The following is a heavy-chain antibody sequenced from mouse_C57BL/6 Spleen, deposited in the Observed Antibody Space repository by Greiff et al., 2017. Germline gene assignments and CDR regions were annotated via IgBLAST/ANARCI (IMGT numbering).Heavy chain of an antibody. CDR3: ARLGVSYLYFEV. V-gene: IGHV5-4*03. CDR1: GFTFSSYA. J-gene: IGHJ1*03. D-gene: IGHD3-3*01. CDR2: SSDGGSYT. Sequence: EVKLVESGGGLVKPGGSLKLSCAASGFTFSSYAMSWVRQTPEKRLEWVATSSDGGSYTYYPDNVKGRFTISRDNAKNNRYLLLSHLKSEDTARDYCARLGVSYLYFEVWGTLTTVT.